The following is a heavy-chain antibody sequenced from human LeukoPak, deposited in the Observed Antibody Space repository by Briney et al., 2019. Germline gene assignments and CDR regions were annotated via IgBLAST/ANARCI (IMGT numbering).Heavy chain of an antibody. Sequence: GGSLRLSCAASGFTLSDSAIHWVRQASGKGLEWVGLIDRPAKSYATAYGASVGGRFTISRDDSKNTAYLQMDSLKAEDTALYYCTRDRGTYNWLDPWGQGTLVTVSS. CDR2: IDRPAKSYAT. CDR3: TRDRGTYNWLDP. V-gene: IGHV3-73*01. CDR1: GFTLSDSA. D-gene: IGHD1-26*01. J-gene: IGHJ5*02.